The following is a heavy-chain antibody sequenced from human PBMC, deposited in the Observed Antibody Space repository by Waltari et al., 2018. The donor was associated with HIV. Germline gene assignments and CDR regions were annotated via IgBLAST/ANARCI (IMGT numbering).Heavy chain of an antibody. CDR1: GGSFSGYY. Sequence: QVQLQQWGAGLLKPSETLSLTCAVYGGSFSGYYWSWIRQPPGKGLEWIGEINHSGSTNYNPSLKSRVTISVDTSKNQFSLKLSSVTAADTAVYYCARYCGGDCYSDAFDIWGQGTMVTVSS. CDR2: INHSGST. CDR3: ARYCGGDCYSDAFDI. V-gene: IGHV4-34*01. J-gene: IGHJ3*02. D-gene: IGHD2-21*01.